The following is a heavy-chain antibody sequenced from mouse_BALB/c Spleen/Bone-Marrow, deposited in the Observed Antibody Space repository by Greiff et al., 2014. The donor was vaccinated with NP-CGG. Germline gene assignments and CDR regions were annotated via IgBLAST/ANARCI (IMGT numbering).Heavy chain of an antibody. D-gene: IGHD2-4*01. CDR1: GYTFTSYW. CDR3: ARDDYDAIAY. V-gene: IGHV1-7*01. Sequence: VQLQQSGAELAKPGASVKMSCKASGYTFTSYWMHRVKQRPGQGLEWIGYINPSTGYTEYNQKFKDKATLTAVKSSTTAYMQLRSLTSEDSAVYYCARDDYDAIAYWGQGTLVTVSA. CDR2: INPSTGYT. J-gene: IGHJ3*01.